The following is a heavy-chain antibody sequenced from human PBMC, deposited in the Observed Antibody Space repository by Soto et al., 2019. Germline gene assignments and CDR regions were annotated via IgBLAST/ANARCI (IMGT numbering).Heavy chain of an antibody. Sequence: PGGSLRLSCAASGFSFSAYVMHWVRQAPGKGLEWVALILYDGSIKYYADSVKGRFTISRDNSKNTLYVQMNSLRAEDTAVYYCARGYCSSTSCYTTHFDYWGQGTLVTVSS. CDR2: ILYDGSIK. J-gene: IGHJ4*02. V-gene: IGHV3-30-3*01. CDR1: GFSFSAYV. CDR3: ARGYCSSTSCYTTHFDY. D-gene: IGHD2-2*02.